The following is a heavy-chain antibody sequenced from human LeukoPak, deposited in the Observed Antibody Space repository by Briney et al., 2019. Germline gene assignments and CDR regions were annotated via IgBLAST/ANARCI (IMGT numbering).Heavy chain of an antibody. CDR3: ARDQYDTWSRRGNFDS. CDR1: GFTFGKYW. D-gene: IGHD3-3*01. Sequence: GGSLRLSCVASGFTFGKYWMSWVRQAPGKGLEWVANIRLDGSEKNYVDSVKGRFTISRDNTKNSLYLQMNSLRAEDTAVFYCARDQYDTWSRRGNFDSWGQGTLVIVSS. CDR2: IRLDGSEK. V-gene: IGHV3-7*03. J-gene: IGHJ4*02.